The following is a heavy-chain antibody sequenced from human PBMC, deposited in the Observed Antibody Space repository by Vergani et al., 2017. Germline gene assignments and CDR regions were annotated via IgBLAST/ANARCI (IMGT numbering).Heavy chain of an antibody. CDR1: GFTFSSYA. V-gene: IGHV3-23*01. Sequence: EVQLLESGGGLVQPGGSLRLSCAASGFTFSSYAMSWVRQAPGKGLEWVSAISGSGGSTYYADSVKGRFTISRDNSKNTLYLQMNSLRAEDTAVYYCAKXACSSTSCYNYMDVWGKGTTVTVSS. CDR3: AKXACSSTSCYNYMDV. J-gene: IGHJ6*03. D-gene: IGHD2-2*01. CDR2: ISGSGGST.